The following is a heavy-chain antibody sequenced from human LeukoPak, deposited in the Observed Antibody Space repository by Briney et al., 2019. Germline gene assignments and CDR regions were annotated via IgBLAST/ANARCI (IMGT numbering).Heavy chain of an antibody. CDR3: ARAAVAAAGVSDY. D-gene: IGHD2-15*01. V-gene: IGHV3-30*04. CDR1: GFTFSSYA. J-gene: IGHJ4*02. CDR2: ISYDGSNK. Sequence: GGSLRLSCAASGFTFSSYAMHWVRQAPGKGLEWVAVISYDGSNKYYADSVKGRFTISRDNSKNTLYLQMNSLRAEDTAVYYCARAAVAAAGVSDYWGQGTLVTVSS.